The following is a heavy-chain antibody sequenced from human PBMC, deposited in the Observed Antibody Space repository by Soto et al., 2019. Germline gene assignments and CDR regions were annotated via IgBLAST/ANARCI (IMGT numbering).Heavy chain of an antibody. CDR3: AREMNTGCDYSYYDGMDV. Sequence: QVQLVESGGGVVQPGRSLRLSCAASGFTFSPHAMHWVRQGPGKGLEWVALISYDGTNKYYADSVKGRFTISRDNSKNTLYLQMNSLRAEDTAVYDCAREMNTGCDYSYYDGMDVWGQGTKVTVSS. CDR1: GFTFSPHA. D-gene: IGHD1-1*01. CDR2: ISYDGTNK. V-gene: IGHV3-30-3*01. J-gene: IGHJ6*02.